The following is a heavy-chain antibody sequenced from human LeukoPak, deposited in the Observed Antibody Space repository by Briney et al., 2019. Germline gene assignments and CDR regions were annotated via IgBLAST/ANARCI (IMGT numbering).Heavy chain of an antibody. Sequence: GGSLRLSCAASGFAFSNYWMNWVRRAPGKGLEWVASTKQDGSEEYYVDSVKGRFTISRDNAKNSLYLQMNSLRAEDTAVYYCARDSLPQYYASGTFDPWGQGTLVTVSS. CDR3: ARDSLPQYYASGTFDP. D-gene: IGHD3-10*01. V-gene: IGHV3-7*01. CDR1: GFAFSNYW. J-gene: IGHJ5*02. CDR2: TKQDGSEE.